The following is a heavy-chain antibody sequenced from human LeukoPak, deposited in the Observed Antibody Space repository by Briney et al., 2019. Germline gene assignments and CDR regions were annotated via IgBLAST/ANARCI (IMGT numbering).Heavy chain of an antibody. CDR1: GYTFTSHG. J-gene: IGHJ6*03. CDR2: ISTYNGNT. Sequence: ASVKVSCKASGYTFTSHGISWVRQAPGQGLEWMGWISTYNGNTNYAQKLQGRVSMTTDTSTSTAYMDLRSLRSDDTAVYYCARSPGIVVVPAAMRPPYYYYMDVWGKGTTVTVSS. V-gene: IGHV1-18*01. CDR3: ARSPGIVVVPAAMRPPYYYYMDV. D-gene: IGHD2-2*01.